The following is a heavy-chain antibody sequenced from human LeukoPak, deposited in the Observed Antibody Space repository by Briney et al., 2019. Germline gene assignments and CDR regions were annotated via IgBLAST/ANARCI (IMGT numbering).Heavy chain of an antibody. D-gene: IGHD3-9*01. CDR1: GFTFSSYS. CDR3: ASVGGYDILTGYYPLDY. CDR2: ISSSSSYI. Sequence: GGSLRLSCAASGFTFSSYSMNWVRQAPGKGLEWVSSISSSSSYIYYADSVKGRFTISRDNSKNTLYLQMNSLRAEDTAVYYCASVGGYDILTGYYPLDYWGQGTLVTVSS. V-gene: IGHV3-21*04. J-gene: IGHJ4*02.